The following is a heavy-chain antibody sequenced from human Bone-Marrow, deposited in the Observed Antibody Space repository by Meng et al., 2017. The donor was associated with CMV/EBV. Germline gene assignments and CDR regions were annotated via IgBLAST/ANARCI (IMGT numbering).Heavy chain of an antibody. J-gene: IGHJ4*02. CDR1: GFTFSSYG. Sequence: GGSLRLSCAASGFTFSSYGMHWVRQAPGKGLEWVAFIRYDGSNKYYVDSVKGRFTISRDNSKNTLYVQMDSLRAEDTAVYYCAKDTSGWTNHSDYWGQGTLVTVSS. CDR3: AKDTSGWTNHSDY. D-gene: IGHD6-19*01. V-gene: IGHV3-30*02. CDR2: IRYDGSNK.